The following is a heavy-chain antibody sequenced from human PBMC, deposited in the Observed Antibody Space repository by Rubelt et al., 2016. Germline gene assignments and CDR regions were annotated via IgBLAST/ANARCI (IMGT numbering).Heavy chain of an antibody. J-gene: IGHJ6*02. D-gene: IGHD1-1*01. V-gene: IGHV4-59*08. CDR1: GGSVISNY. Sequence: GGSVISNYWSWIRPPPGKGLEWPGYIYYTGPTNYTPSLTSRVTIPVNTSKTQFSLKLPSVTAADTAVYYCARGRRRSNRTSYYYYYGMAVGGQGTTVTVAS. CDR3: ARGRRRSNRTSYYYYYGMAV. CDR2: IYYTGPT.